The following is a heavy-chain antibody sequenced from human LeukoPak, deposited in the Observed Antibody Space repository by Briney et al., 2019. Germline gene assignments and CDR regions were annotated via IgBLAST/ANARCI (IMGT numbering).Heavy chain of an antibody. D-gene: IGHD5-24*01. CDR3: ASESGEMATMKSSLNAFDI. CDR1: GGTFSSYA. CDR2: IIPIFGTA. J-gene: IGHJ3*02. Sequence: SVKVSCKASGGTFSSYAISWVRQAPGQGLEWTGGIIPIFGTANYAQKFQGRVTITADESTSTAYMELSSLRSEDTAVYYCASESGEMATMKSSLNAFDIWGQGTMVTVSS. V-gene: IGHV1-69*13.